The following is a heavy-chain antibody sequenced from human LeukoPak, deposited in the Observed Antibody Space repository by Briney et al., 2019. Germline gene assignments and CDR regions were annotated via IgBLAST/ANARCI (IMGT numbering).Heavy chain of an antibody. CDR2: IYYSGST. D-gene: IGHD6-19*01. CDR3: ARGASLYSSGWYGDGY. CDR1: GGSISSSSYY. V-gene: IGHV4-39*01. J-gene: IGHJ4*02. Sequence: SETLSLTCTVSGGSISSSSYYWGWIRQPPGKGLEWIGSIYYSGSTYYNPSLKSRVTISVDTSKNQFSLKLSSVTAADTAVYYCARGASLYSSGWYGDGYWGQGTLVTVSS.